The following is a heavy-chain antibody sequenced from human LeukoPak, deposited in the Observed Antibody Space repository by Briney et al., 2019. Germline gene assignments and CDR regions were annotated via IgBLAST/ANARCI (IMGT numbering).Heavy chain of an antibody. CDR3: ARDFRYGMATITAY. CDR2: IIPIFGTA. J-gene: IGHJ4*02. CDR1: GGTFSSYA. V-gene: IGHV1-69*05. D-gene: IGHD5-24*01. Sequence: SVKVSCKASGGTFSSYAISWVRQAPGQGLEWMGGIIPIFGTANYAQKFQGRVTMTRDMSTSTVYMELSSLRSEDTAVYYCARDFRYGMATITAYWGQGALVTVSS.